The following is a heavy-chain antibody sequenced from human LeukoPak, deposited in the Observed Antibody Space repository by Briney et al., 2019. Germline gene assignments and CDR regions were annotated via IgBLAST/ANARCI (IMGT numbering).Heavy chain of an antibody. CDR3: ARAPVIIPYYYYYMDV. D-gene: IGHD3-10*01. V-gene: IGHV1-69*05. Sequence: SVKVSCKASGGTFSSYAISWVRQAPGQGLEWMGGIIPIFGTANYAQKFQGRVTINTDESTSTAYMELSSLRHEDTAVYYCARAPVIIPYYYYYMDVWGKGTTVTVSS. CDR2: IIPIFGTA. J-gene: IGHJ6*03. CDR1: GGTFSSYA.